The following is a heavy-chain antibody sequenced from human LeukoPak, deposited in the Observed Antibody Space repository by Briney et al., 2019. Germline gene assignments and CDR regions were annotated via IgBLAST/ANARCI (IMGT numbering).Heavy chain of an antibody. CDR1: GFIFSREW. Sequence: GGSLRLSCAASGFIFSREWMHWVRQAPGKGLVWVARINTDGSSTSYADSVKGRFTTSRDNAKNTVYLQMSSMGVEDTAVYYCTRDRPGGYHYLDYWGQGILVTVSS. CDR2: INTDGSST. J-gene: IGHJ4*02. V-gene: IGHV3-74*01. CDR3: TRDRPGGYHYLDY. D-gene: IGHD3-10*01.